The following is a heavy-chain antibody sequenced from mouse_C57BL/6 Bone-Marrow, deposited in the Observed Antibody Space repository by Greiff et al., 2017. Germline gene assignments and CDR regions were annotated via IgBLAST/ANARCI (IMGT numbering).Heavy chain of an antibody. CDR2: LDPSDSYT. Sequence: QVQLQQPGAELVMPGASVKLSCKASGYTFTSYWMHWVKQRPGQGLEWIGELDPSDSYTNYNQKFKGKSTLTVDKSSSTAYMQLSSLTSEDSAVYYCARRGSTVVDWYFDVWGTGTTVTVSS. J-gene: IGHJ1*03. CDR3: ARRGSTVVDWYFDV. V-gene: IGHV1-69*01. CDR1: GYTFTSYW. D-gene: IGHD1-1*01.